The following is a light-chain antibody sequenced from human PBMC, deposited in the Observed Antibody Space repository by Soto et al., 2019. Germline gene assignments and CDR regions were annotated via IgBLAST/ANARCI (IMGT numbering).Light chain of an antibody. CDR3: SSYGGTNNVV. J-gene: IGLJ2*01. CDR2: EVT. CDR1: SSDFGGYKY. V-gene: IGLV2-8*01. Sequence: QSALTQPPSAYGSPGQSVTISCTGTSSDFGGYKYVSWYQHHPGKAPKVVIYEVTKRPSGVPDRFSGSQSGNTASLTVSGLQAEDEADYYCSSYGGTNNVVFGGGTQLTVL.